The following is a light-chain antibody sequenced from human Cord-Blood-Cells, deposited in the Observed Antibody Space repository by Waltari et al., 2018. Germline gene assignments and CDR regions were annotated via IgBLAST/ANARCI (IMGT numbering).Light chain of an antibody. V-gene: IGLV2-23*01. CDR2: EGS. CDR3: CSHVGNSYVI. Sequence: QSALTQPASVSGSPGQSITISCTGTSSDVGSYNLVSWYQQHPGKAPKLMIYEGSKRPSGVSNRFSDFKSVNTPSLTISVLQAQDEADYYCCSHVGNSYVIFGGGTKLNVL. CDR1: SSDVGSYNL. J-gene: IGLJ2*01.